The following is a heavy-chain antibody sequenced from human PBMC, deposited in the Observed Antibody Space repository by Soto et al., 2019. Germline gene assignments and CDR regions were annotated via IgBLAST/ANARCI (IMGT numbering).Heavy chain of an antibody. D-gene: IGHD6-25*01. CDR3: AGQTFTIAAASYGRSNWFEP. CDR2: IYFTWNA. J-gene: IGHJ5*02. CDR1: VGSITRSSYF. V-gene: IGHV4-39*01. Sequence: SETLSLTCIVSVGSITRSSYFFGWVRQPPGKGLEWIGTIYFTWNAYYTPSLKSRLTMSIDTSKNEFSLRLNSVTAADTAVYYCAGQTFTIAAASYGRSNWFEPWGPGTMVTVSS.